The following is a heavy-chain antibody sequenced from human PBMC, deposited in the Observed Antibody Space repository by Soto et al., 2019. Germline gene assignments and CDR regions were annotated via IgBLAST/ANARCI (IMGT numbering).Heavy chain of an antibody. J-gene: IGHJ6*03. V-gene: IGHV4-39*01. CDR2: IYYSGST. CDR3: ARTTTAHGLDYYYYYMDV. Sequence: QLQLQESGPGLVKPSETLSLTCTVSGGSISSSSYYWGWIRQPPGKGLEWIGSIYYSGSTYYNPSLKSRVTISVDTSKNQFSLKLSSVTAADTAVYYCARTTTAHGLDYYYYYMDVWGKGTTVTVSS. CDR1: GGSISSSSYY. D-gene: IGHD1-1*01.